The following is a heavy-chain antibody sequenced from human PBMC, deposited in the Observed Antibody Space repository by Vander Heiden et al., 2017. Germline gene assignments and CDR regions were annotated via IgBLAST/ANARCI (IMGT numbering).Heavy chain of an antibody. CDR3: ARDLQFWSGYYNFYGMDV. V-gene: IGHV3-53*01. J-gene: IGHJ6*02. CDR1: GSIVRTNN. CDR2: IYSGGTT. Sequence: EVPLVESGGGLIQPGGSLRLSCAASGSIVRTNNMSWVRQAPGKGLEWVSVIYSGGTTYYADSVKGRFTISRDNSKNTLYLQMNSLRAEDTAVYYCARDLQFWSGYYNFYGMDVWGQGTTVTVS. D-gene: IGHD3-3*02.